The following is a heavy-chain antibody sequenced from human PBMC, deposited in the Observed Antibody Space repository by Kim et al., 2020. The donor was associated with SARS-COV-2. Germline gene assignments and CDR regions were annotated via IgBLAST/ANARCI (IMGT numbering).Heavy chain of an antibody. CDR1: GFTVSSNY. J-gene: IGHJ6*02. CDR2: IYSGGST. CDR3: AREVVEVVAAISYYYGMDV. Sequence: GGSLRLSCAASGFTVSSNYMSWVRQAPGKGLEWVSVIYSGGSTYYADSAKGRFTISRDNSKNTLYFQMNSLRAEDTAVYYCAREVVEVVAAISYYYGMDVWGQGTTVTVSS. D-gene: IGHD2-15*01. V-gene: IGHV3-66*01.